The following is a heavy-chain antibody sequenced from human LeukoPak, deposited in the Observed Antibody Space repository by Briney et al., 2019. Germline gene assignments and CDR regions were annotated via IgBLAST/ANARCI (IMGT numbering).Heavy chain of an antibody. CDR1: GFTVSSNY. V-gene: IGHV3-53*01. J-gene: IGHJ6*02. CDR2: IYSGGST. D-gene: IGHD4-11*01. Sequence: GGSLRLSCAASGFTVSSNYMSWVRQAPGKGLEWVSVIYSGGSTYYADSVKGRFTISRDNSKNTLYLQMNGLRAEDTAVYYCARVRTDYSNYYYYYYGMDVWGQGTTVTVSS. CDR3: ARVRTDYSNYYYYYYGMDV.